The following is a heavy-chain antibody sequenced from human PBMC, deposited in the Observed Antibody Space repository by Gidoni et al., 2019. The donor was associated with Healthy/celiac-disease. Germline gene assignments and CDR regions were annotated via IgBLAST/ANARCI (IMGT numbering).Heavy chain of an antibody. Sequence: QVQLVESGGGVVQPGRSLRLSCAASGFTFSSYGLHWVRQAPGKGLEWVAVISYDGSNKDYADSVKGRFTISRDNSKNTLYLQMNSLRAEDTAVYYCAKPSILRYFDWLAGGMDVWGQGTTVTVSS. D-gene: IGHD3-9*01. V-gene: IGHV3-30*18. CDR1: GFTFSSYG. CDR3: AKPSILRYFDWLAGGMDV. J-gene: IGHJ6*02. CDR2: ISYDGSNK.